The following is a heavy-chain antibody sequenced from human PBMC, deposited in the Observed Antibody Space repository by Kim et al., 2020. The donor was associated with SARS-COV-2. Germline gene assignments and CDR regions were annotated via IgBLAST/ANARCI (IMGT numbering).Heavy chain of an antibody. CDR1: GFTVSSNY. V-gene: IGHV3-66*01. Sequence: GGSLRLSCAASGFTVSSNYMSWLRQAPGKGLEWLSVIYSGNKTYYVDSVKGRFIISRDNSKNTLYLQMSSLRVEDTAVYYCATNLVAAGVVWGQGTLVTV. CDR3: ATNLVAAGVV. D-gene: IGHD6-13*01. CDR2: IYSGNKT. J-gene: IGHJ4*02.